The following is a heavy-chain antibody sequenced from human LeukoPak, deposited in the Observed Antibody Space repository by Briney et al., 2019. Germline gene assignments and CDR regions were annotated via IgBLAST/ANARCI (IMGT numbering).Heavy chain of an antibody. J-gene: IGHJ4*02. CDR2: ISSSGSTI. Sequence: GGSLRLSCAASGFTFSSYAMNWVRQAPGKGLEWVSYISSSGSTIYYADSVKGRFTISRDNAMNSLYLQMTSVRAEDTAVYYCATQHYSSGWYYFDSWGQGTLVTVSS. D-gene: IGHD6-19*01. CDR3: ATQHYSSGWYYFDS. CDR1: GFTFSSYA. V-gene: IGHV3-48*03.